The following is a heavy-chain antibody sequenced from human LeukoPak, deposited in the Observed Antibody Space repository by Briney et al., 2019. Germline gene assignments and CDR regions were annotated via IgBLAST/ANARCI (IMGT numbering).Heavy chain of an antibody. CDR2: ISSSGSTI. Sequence: GGSLRLSCAASGFTFSSYEMNWVRQAPGKGLEWVSYISSSGSTIYYADSVKGRFTISRDNAKNSLYPQMNSLRAEDTAVYYCARENEGVLTGRMYYFDYWGQGTLVTVSS. D-gene: IGHD3-9*01. V-gene: IGHV3-48*03. CDR1: GFTFSSYE. J-gene: IGHJ4*02. CDR3: ARENEGVLTGRMYYFDY.